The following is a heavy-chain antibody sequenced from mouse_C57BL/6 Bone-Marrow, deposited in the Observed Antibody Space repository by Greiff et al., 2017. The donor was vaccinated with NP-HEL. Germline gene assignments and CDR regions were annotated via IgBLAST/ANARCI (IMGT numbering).Heavy chain of an antibody. CDR2: IWSGGST. Sequence: VQLQQSGPGLVQPSQCLSITCTVSGFSFTSYGVHWVRQSPGKGLEWLGVIWSGGSTDYNAAFISSLSISKDNSKSQVFFKMNSLQADDTAIYYCASYYYGSSYYAMDYWGQGTSVTVSS. D-gene: IGHD1-1*01. CDR1: GFSFTSYG. CDR3: ASYYYGSSYYAMDY. J-gene: IGHJ4*01. V-gene: IGHV2-2*01.